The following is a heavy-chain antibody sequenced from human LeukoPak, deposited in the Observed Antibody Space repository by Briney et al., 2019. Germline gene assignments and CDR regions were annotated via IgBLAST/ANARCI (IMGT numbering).Heavy chain of an antibody. J-gene: IGHJ4*02. CDR1: GGSISSSSYY. Sequence: SETLSLTCSVSGGSISSSSYYWGWIRQPPGKGLEWIGSIYYSGSTYYNPSLKSRVTISVDKSKNQFSLKLSSVTAADTAVYFCARMTGGLVYWGQETLVTVSS. V-gene: IGHV4-39*07. CDR2: IYYSGST. CDR3: ARMTGGLVY. D-gene: IGHD1-26*01.